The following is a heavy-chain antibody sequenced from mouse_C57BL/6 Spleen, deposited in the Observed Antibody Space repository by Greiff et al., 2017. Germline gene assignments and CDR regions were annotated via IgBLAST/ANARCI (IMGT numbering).Heavy chain of an antibody. V-gene: IGHV1-52*01. CDR1: GYTFTSYW. CDR3: ARSPISTRYFDV. J-gene: IGHJ1*03. CDR2: IDPSDSET. Sequence: QVQLKQSGAELVRPGSSVKLSCKASGYTFTSYWMHWVKQRPIQGLEWIGNIDPSDSETHYNQKFKDKATLTVDKSSSTAYMQLSSLTSEDSAVYYCARSPISTRYFDVWGTGTTVTVSS.